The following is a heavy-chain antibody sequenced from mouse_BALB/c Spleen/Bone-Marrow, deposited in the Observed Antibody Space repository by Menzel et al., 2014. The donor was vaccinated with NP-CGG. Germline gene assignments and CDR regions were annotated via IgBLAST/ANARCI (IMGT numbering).Heavy chain of an antibody. Sequence: EVQLQQSGPSLVKPSQTLYLTCSVTGDSITSGYWNWIRKFPGSKLEYMGHISYGGSTYYNPSLKSRISITRDTSKNQVYLQLDAVTTEDTSTYYCARRDYGKHFDVWGAGTTVTVSS. V-gene: IGHV3-8*02. CDR1: GDSITSGY. J-gene: IGHJ1*01. CDR2: ISYGGST. D-gene: IGHD2-1*01. CDR3: ARRDYGKHFDV.